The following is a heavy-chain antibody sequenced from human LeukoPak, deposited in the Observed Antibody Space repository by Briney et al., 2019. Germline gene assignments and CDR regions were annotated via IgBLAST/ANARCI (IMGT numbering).Heavy chain of an antibody. D-gene: IGHD3-10*01. J-gene: IGHJ5*02. CDR1: GYSISNNYY. CDR3: ATSAGGFGELSSWFDP. V-gene: IGHV4-38-2*01. Sequence: SETLSLTCAVSGYSISNNYYWVWIRQPPGRGLEWIGSLYHSDSAYYNTSLRSRVSMSVDTSKNQFSLTLSFVTAADTAVYYCATSAGGFGELSSWFDPWGQGTLVTVSS. CDR2: LYHSDSA.